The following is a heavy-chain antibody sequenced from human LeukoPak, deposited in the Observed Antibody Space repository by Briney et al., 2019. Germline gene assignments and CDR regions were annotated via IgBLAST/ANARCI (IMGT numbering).Heavy chain of an antibody. Sequence: SETLSLTCTVSGYSINSGYYWGWIRQPPGKGLEWIGSIYHSGSTYYNPSLKSRVTISVDTSKNQFSLKLSSVTAADTAVYYCATPKYSSSSGWFDPWGQGTLVTVSS. J-gene: IGHJ5*02. CDR3: ATPKYSSSSGWFDP. D-gene: IGHD6-6*01. CDR2: IYHSGST. CDR1: GYSINSGYY. V-gene: IGHV4-38-2*02.